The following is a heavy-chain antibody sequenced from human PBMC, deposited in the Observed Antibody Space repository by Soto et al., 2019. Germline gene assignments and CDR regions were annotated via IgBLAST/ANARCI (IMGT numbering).Heavy chain of an antibody. D-gene: IGHD5-18*01. V-gene: IGHV3-21*01. CDR2: ISSSSSYI. J-gene: IGHJ6*03. CDR3: ARDFHEDTAMVWDYYYYYYMDV. CDR1: GFTFSSYS. Sequence: GGSLRLSCAASGFTFSSYSMNWVRQAPGKGLEWVSSISSSSSYIYYADSVKGRFTISRDNAKNSLYLQMNSLRAEDTAVYYCARDFHEDTAMVWDYYYYYYMDVWGKGTTVTVSS.